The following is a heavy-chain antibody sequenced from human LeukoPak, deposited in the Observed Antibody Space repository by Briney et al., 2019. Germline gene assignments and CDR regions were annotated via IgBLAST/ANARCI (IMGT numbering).Heavy chain of an antibody. CDR3: ARHRTEGAYVSLAY. CDR1: GFTFSNAW. J-gene: IGHJ4*02. V-gene: IGHV3-15*01. Sequence: PGGSLRLSCAASGFTFSNAWMSWVRQAPGKGLEWVGRIKSKTDGGTTDYAAPVKGRFTISRDDSKNTLYLQMNSLKTEDTAVYYCARHRTEGAYVSLAYWGQGTLVTVSS. CDR2: IKSKTDGGTT. D-gene: IGHD2-8*02.